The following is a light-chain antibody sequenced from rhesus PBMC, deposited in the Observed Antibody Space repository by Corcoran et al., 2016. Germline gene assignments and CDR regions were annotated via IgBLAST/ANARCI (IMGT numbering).Light chain of an antibody. V-gene: IGKV1S8*01. CDR1: QNIYSN. Sequence: DIQMTQSPSALSASVGDRVTISCRASQNIYSNLAWYQQKPGKAPKLLIYAASSLQTGIPSRFSGSGSGTDFTLNISSLQPEDSATYYCQLYYDIPYSFGQGTKVEIK. J-gene: IGKJ2*01. CDR2: AAS. CDR3: QLYYDIPYS.